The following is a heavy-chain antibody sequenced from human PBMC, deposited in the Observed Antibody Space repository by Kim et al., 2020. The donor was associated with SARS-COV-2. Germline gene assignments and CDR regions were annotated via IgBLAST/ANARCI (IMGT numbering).Heavy chain of an antibody. J-gene: IGHJ4*02. CDR3: ARVDIAGTTSPVDC. D-gene: IGHD1-7*01. V-gene: IGHV4-59*01. Sequence: TPPLKRRVTISVDTSKNQYSLKLSSVTAADTAVYYCARVDIAGTTSPVDCWGQGTLVTVSS.